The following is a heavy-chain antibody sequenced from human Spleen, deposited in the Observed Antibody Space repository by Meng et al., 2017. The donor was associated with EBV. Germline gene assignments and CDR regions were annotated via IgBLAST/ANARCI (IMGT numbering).Heavy chain of an antibody. V-gene: IGHV2-5*02. Sequence: QESGPGLVKPSDTLSLTCAVSGYSISSGYWWGWIRQPPGKALEWLALIYWDDDKRYSPALKSRLTITKDTSKNQVVLTMTNMDPVDTATYYCAHSDYSSRIFDYWGQGTLVTVSS. D-gene: IGHD6-13*01. CDR3: AHSDYSSRIFDY. J-gene: IGHJ4*02. CDR2: IYWDDDK. CDR1: GYSISSGYW.